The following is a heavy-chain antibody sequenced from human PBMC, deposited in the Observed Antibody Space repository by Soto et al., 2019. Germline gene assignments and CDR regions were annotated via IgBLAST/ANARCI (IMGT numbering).Heavy chain of an antibody. V-gene: IGHV3-7*03. CDR2: IKQDGGTQ. CDR3: ARDEAIDY. Sequence: LRLSCSASGFTSSRYDIHWVRQAPGKGLEWVANIKQDGGTQYYVDSVKGRFTISRDNAKNSLYLQMNNLRADDTAVYYCARDEAIDYCGQRTLVTVSS. J-gene: IGHJ4*02. CDR1: GFTSSRYD.